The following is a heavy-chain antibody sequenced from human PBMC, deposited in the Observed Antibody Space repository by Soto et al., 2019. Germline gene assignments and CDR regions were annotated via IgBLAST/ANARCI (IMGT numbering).Heavy chain of an antibody. V-gene: IGHV4-34*01. CDR2: INHSGST. CDR1: GGSFSGYY. D-gene: IGHD6-13*01. CDR3: ARMGAAAGTQGGYYYYYGMDV. J-gene: IGHJ6*02. Sequence: KASETLSLTCAVYGGSFSGYYWSWIRQPPGKGLEWIGEINHSGSTNYNPSLKSRVTISVDTSKNQFSLKLSSVTAADTAVYYCARMGAAAGTQGGYYYYYGMDVWGQGTTVTVSS.